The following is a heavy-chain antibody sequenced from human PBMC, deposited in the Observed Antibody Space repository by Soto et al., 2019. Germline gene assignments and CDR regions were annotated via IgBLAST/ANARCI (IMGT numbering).Heavy chain of an antibody. Sequence: ASVKVSCKASGYTFTSYGISWVRQAPGQGLEWMGCISAYNGNTNYAQKLQGRVTMTTDTSTSTAYMELRSLRSDDTAVYYCARGQLLWFGELSLHAFDIWGQGTMVTVSS. CDR2: ISAYNGNT. D-gene: IGHD3-10*01. J-gene: IGHJ3*02. CDR3: ARGQLLWFGELSLHAFDI. V-gene: IGHV1-18*01. CDR1: GYTFTSYG.